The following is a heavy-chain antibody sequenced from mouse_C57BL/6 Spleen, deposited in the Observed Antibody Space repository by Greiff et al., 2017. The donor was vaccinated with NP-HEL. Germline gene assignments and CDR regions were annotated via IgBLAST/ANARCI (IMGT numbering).Heavy chain of an antibody. CDR3: AGPDGDLGNAMDY. V-gene: IGHV5-6*01. CDR1: GFTFSSYG. CDR2: ISSGGSYT. Sequence: VQLQDSGGDLVKPGGSMKLSCAASGFTFSSYGMSWVRQTPDKRLEWVATISSGGSYTYYPDSVKGPFTITRDNAKNTLYLQMSSLKSEDTAMYYCAGPDGDLGNAMDYWGQGTSVTVSS. J-gene: IGHJ4*01. D-gene: IGHD4-1*01.